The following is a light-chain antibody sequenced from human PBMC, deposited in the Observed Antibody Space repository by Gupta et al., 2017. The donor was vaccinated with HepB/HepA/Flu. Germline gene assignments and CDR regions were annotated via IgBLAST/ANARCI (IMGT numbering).Light chain of an antibody. Sequence: DIQVTQSPSSLSASVGDRVTITCRASQSISSYLNWYQQKPGKAPKLLIYAASSLQSGVPSRFSGSGSGTDVTLTISSLQPEDFATYYCQQSYSTPLGFGQGTRLEIK. J-gene: IGKJ5*01. CDR3: QQSYSTPLG. V-gene: IGKV1-39*01. CDR2: AAS. CDR1: QSISSY.